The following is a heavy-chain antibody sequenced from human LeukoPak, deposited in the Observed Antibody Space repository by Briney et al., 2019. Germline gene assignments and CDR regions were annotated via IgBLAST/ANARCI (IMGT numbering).Heavy chain of an antibody. Sequence: PGGSLRLSCAASGFTFSNYGMHWVRQAPGKGLEWLALIWYDGSNKYYADSVRGRFTISRDNSKNTLYLEMNSLRAEDTAVYYCARLWKAGYYLDYWGQGTLVTVPS. V-gene: IGHV3-33*01. J-gene: IGHJ4*02. CDR1: GFTFSNYG. CDR2: IWYDGSNK. CDR3: ARLWKAGYYLDY. D-gene: IGHD1-1*01.